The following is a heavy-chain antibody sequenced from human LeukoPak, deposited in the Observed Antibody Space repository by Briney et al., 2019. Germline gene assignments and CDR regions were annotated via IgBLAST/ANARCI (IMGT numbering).Heavy chain of an antibody. CDR1: GGTFSSYA. CDR2: IIPIFGTA. D-gene: IGHD6-13*01. CDR3: ARGGYSRLHDAFDI. J-gene: IGHJ3*02. V-gene: IGHV1-69*13. Sequence: SVKVSCKASGGTFSSYAISWVRQAPGQGLEWMGGIIPIFGTANYAQKFQGRVTITADESTSTAYMELSSLRSEDTAVYYCARGGYSRLHDAFDIWGQGTMVTVSS.